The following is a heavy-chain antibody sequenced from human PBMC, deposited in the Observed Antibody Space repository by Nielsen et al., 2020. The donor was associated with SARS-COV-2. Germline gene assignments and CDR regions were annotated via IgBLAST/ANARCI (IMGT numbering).Heavy chain of an antibody. V-gene: IGHV3-30-3*01. D-gene: IGHD3-10*01. CDR1: GFTFSSYA. J-gene: IGHJ6*02. CDR2: ISYDGSNK. CDR3: ARDQLLWFGEFCMDV. Sequence: GESLKIPCAASGFTFSSYAMHWVRQAPGKGLEWVAVISYDGSNKYYADSVKGRFTISRDNSKNTLYLQMNSLRAEDTAVYYCARDQLLWFGEFCMDVWGQGTTVTVSS.